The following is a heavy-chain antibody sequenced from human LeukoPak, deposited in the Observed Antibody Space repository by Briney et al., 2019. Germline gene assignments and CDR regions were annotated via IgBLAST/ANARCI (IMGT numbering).Heavy chain of an antibody. CDR3: ARDKNWAFDY. D-gene: IGHD7-27*01. J-gene: IGHJ4*02. Sequence: GGSLRLSCAASGFTFSTYSMNWVRQAPGKGLEWVSYIGISATDISYADSVKGRFTISRDNGKNSLYLQMNSLRAEDTAVYYCARDKNWAFDYWGQGTLLTVSS. V-gene: IGHV3-21*05. CDR2: IGISATDI. CDR1: GFTFSTYS.